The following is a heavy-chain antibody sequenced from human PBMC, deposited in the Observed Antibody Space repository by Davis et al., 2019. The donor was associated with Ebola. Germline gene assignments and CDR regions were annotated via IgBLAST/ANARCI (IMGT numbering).Heavy chain of an antibody. J-gene: IGHJ4*02. D-gene: IGHD3-10*01. CDR3: ARDRGGDYSFDY. Sequence: ASVKVSCKASGYTFTGYYMHWVRQAPGQGLEWMGWINPHNGNTNYAQKLQGRVTMTTDTSTSTAYMELRSLRSDDTAVYYCARDRGGDYSFDYWGQGTLVTVSS. V-gene: IGHV1-18*04. CDR1: GYTFTGYY. CDR2: INPHNGNT.